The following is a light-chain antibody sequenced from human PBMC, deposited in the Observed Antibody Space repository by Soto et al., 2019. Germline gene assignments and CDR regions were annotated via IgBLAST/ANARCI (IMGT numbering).Light chain of an antibody. V-gene: IGKV3-11*01. J-gene: IGKJ1*01. CDR1: QSIGLA. CDR3: QQRTDRPPWT. Sequence: EIVLTQSPATLSWSPGERATLSCRASQSIGLAIAWYQHKPGQAPRLLIFDASQRATGIPARFRGSGSGTDFTLSISSLEPEDFAVYYCQQRTDRPPWTFGQGTKVESK. CDR2: DAS.